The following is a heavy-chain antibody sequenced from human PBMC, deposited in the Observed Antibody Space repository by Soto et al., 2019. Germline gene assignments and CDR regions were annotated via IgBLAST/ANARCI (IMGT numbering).Heavy chain of an antibody. CDR2: IWYDGSRK. J-gene: IGHJ3*02. CDR1: GFTFSAYG. Sequence: QEHLVESGGGVVQPGRSLRLSCAASGFTFSAYGMHWVRQAPGKGLEWVAVIWYDGSRKFYADFVEGRFTISRDNSKNSLYLQMNSLRAEDTAVYYCASRREVTGNAFDIWGQGTMVTVSS. V-gene: IGHV3-33*01. D-gene: IGHD2-21*02. CDR3: ASRREVTGNAFDI.